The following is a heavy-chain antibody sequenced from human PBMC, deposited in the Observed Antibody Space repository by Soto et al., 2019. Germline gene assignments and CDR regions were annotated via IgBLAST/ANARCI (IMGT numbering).Heavy chain of an antibody. J-gene: IGHJ6*02. V-gene: IGHV4-34*01. Sequence: SETLSLTCAVYGGYFSDYSWNWIRQPPGRGLAWIGEITHSGSTNYNPSLMSRVSISVHTSKNQFYLKVNSVSAADTAIYYCARGRYSSSWSTDHYHYGMDVWGHGTTVTVSS. CDR3: ARGRYSSSWSTDHYHYGMDV. CDR1: GGYFSDYS. D-gene: IGHD6-13*01. CDR2: ITHSGST.